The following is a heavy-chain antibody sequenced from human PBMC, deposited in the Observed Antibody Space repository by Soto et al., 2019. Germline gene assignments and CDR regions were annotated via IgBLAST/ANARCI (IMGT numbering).Heavy chain of an antibody. CDR1: GASIINNHYY. J-gene: IGHJ2*01. V-gene: IGHV4-30-4*08. CDR2: IYYSGST. D-gene: IGHD3-22*01. Sequence: SETLSLTCTVSGASIINNHYYWNFIRQPPGKGLEWVGYIYYSGSTFYNPPLESRLTLSIDTSKNQFSLELTSVTAADTAVYYCARASMIGVPGFFDVWGRGSLVTVSS. CDR3: ARASMIGVPGFFDV.